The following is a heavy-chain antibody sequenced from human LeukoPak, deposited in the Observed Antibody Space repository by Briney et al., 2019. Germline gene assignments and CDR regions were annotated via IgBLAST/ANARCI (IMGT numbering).Heavy chain of an antibody. CDR1: GGSISSYY. V-gene: IGHV4-4*07. J-gene: IGHJ3*02. CDR3: AIAGNRDSAYDLYDAFDI. Sequence: SETLSLTCTVSGGSISSYYWNWIRQPPGKGLQWIGRIYTSGSTKYNPSLKSRVTMSVDTSKNQLSLKLRSVTAADTAVYYCAIAGNRDSAYDLYDAFDIWGQGTMVTVSS. CDR2: IYTSGST. D-gene: IGHD5-12*01.